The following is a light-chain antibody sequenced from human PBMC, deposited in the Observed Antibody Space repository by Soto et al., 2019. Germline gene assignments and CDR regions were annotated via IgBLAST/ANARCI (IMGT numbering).Light chain of an antibody. CDR1: QGISNY. CDR2: AAS. CDR3: QQETRFPRT. Sequence: DIQMTQSPSSLSSSVGDRVTITCRASQGISNYLAWYQQKPGEVPTLLIYAASTLQSGVPSRFSGSGSGTDFTLTISKLQPEEVSTYYRQQETRFPRTFGPGTKVDIK. J-gene: IGKJ3*01. V-gene: IGKV1-27*01.